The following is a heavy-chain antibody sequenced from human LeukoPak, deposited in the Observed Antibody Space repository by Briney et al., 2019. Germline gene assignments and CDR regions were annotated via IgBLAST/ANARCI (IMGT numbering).Heavy chain of an antibody. V-gene: IGHV4-31*03. CDR2: ISYSGST. J-gene: IGHJ4*02. CDR1: GGSISSDAYF. CDR3: AAIVVVPPAIAY. D-gene: IGHD2-2*01. Sequence: SETLSLTCTVSGGSISSDAYFWSWIRQHPGKGLEWIGYISYSGSTYYNPSLESRITISVDTSKNQFSLNLSSVTAADTAVYFCAAIVVVPPAIAYWGQGTLVTVSS.